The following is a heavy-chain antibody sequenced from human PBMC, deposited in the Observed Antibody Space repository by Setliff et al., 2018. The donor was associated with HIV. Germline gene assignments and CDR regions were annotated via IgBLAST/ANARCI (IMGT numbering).Heavy chain of an antibody. CDR1: GYTFSDYY. CDR2: INTYNGNT. CDR3: ARGGPARVALLYWFDP. V-gene: IGHV1-2*02. J-gene: IGHJ5*02. D-gene: IGHD2-21*01. Sequence: ASVKVSCKASGYTFSDYYLHWLRQAPGQGLEWMGWINTYNGNTKYGQKFQGSVTMTTDTSTSTVYMELRNLRSDDTAVYFCARGGPARVALLYWFDPWGQGTLVTVSS.